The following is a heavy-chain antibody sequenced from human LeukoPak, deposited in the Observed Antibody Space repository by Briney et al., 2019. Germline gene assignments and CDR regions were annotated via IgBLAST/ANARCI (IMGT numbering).Heavy chain of an antibody. CDR1: GYSFTSYW. CDR2: IEPSDSYT. Sequence: KDGESLKISCKGSGYSFTSYWITWVRQMPGKGLEWMGRIEPSDSYTNYSPSFQGHVTISADKSISTAYLQWSSLKASDTAMYYCATVTTIYYYYGMDVWGQGTTVTVSS. D-gene: IGHD4-17*01. V-gene: IGHV5-10-1*01. J-gene: IGHJ6*02. CDR3: ATVTTIYYYYGMDV.